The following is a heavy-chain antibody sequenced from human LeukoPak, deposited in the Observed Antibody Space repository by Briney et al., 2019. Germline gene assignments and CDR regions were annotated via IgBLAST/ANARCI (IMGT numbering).Heavy chain of an antibody. CDR1: GFTFSTYA. V-gene: IGHV3-23*01. Sequence: GGSLRLSCAASGFTFSTYAMSWVRQAPGKGLEWVSAISDNGGTTYYADSVKGRFTISRDNSKNTVYLQMSSLRAEDTAVYFCARDPFQGYSGWEHWGQGTLVTVSS. D-gene: IGHD5-12*01. CDR2: ISDNGGTT. J-gene: IGHJ4*02. CDR3: ARDPFQGYSGWEH.